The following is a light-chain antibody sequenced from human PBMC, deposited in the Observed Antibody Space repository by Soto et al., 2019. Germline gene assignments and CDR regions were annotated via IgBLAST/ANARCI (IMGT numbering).Light chain of an antibody. CDR1: QSVSSGY. CDR2: GAS. Sequence: EIVLTQSPDTLSLSPGARATLSCRASQSVSSGYLAWYQHKPGQAPRLLISGASTRATGIPDRFSGSGSGTDVTLTISRLDPEDFAVYYCQQYDTSPPWTFGQGTKVEIK. J-gene: IGKJ1*01. CDR3: QQYDTSPPWT. V-gene: IGKV3-20*01.